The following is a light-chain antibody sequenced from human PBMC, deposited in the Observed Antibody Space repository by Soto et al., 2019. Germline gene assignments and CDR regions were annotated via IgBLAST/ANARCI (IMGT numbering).Light chain of an antibody. Sequence: QSAPTQPPSASGSPGQSVTFSCTGTSSDVGGYNYVSWYQQYPGKAPKLMIYEVYKRHSGVPDRFSGSKSGNTASLTVSGLQPEDEADYYCSAYAGSSTWVFGGGTKLTRP. CDR1: SSDVGGYNY. CDR3: SAYAGSSTWV. CDR2: EVY. V-gene: IGLV2-8*01. J-gene: IGLJ2*01.